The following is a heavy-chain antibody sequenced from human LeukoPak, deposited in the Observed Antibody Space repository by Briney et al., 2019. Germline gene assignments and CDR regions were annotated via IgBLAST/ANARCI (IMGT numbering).Heavy chain of an antibody. J-gene: IGHJ4*02. CDR1: GFTFSDYY. CDR3: ARASDSSSGYFDC. CDR2: ISDTGNTI. V-gene: IGHV3-11*01. D-gene: IGHD6-6*01. Sequence: GGSLRLSCAASGFTFSDYYMSWIRQAPGKGLEWVSYISDTGNTIKYADSVKGRFTISGDNAKNSLSLQMNSLRAEDTALYYCARASDSSSGYFDCWGQGALVTVSS.